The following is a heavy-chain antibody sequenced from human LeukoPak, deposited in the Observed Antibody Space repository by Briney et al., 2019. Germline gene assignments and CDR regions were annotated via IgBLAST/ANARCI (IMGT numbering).Heavy chain of an antibody. J-gene: IGHJ4*02. CDR3: QYYDILTGYFRLDY. D-gene: IGHD3-9*01. V-gene: IGHV1-69*13. Sequence: SVTVSFKASGGTFSSYAISWVRQAPGQGLEWMGGIIPIFGTANYAQKFQGRVTITADESTSTAYMELSSLRSEDTAVYYRQYYDILTGYFRLDYWGQGTLVTVSS. CDR1: GGTFSSYA. CDR2: IIPIFGTA.